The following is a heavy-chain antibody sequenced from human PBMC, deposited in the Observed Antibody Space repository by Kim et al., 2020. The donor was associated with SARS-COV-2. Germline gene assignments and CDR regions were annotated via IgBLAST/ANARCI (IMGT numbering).Heavy chain of an antibody. J-gene: IGHJ4*02. CDR3: ARSTASSFDY. Sequence: GESLKISCKGSGYSFSSYWIGWVRQMPGKGLEWMGIIYPGDSDARYSPSFQGQVTVSADKSISTAYLQWSSLKASDTAMYYCARSTASSFDYWGQGTLVTVSS. CDR1: GYSFSSYW. CDR2: IYPGDSDA. V-gene: IGHV5-51*01. D-gene: IGHD4-17*01.